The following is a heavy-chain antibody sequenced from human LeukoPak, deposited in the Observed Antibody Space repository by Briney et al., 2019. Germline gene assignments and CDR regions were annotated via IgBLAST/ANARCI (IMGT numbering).Heavy chain of an antibody. CDR2: IRYDGGAY. V-gene: IGHV3-30*12. D-gene: IGHD3-10*01. Sequence: GSLRLSCVASGFAFSRYGIHWVRQPPGKGLEWVAVIRYDGGAYSHADSVKGRFTISRDNSKNTLYLQMSSLRAEDTAVYFCARDVWFGDYRWFDPWGQGTLVTVSS. CDR1: GFAFSRYG. J-gene: IGHJ5*02. CDR3: ARDVWFGDYRWFDP.